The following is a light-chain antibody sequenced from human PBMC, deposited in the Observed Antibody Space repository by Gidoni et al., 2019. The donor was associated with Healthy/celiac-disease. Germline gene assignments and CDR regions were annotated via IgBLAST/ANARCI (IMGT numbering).Light chain of an antibody. CDR3: QQRSNGLT. V-gene: IGKV3-11*01. CDR2: DAS. Sequence: ELVLTQSPATLSLSPVERATLSCRASQSVSSYLAWYQQKPGQAPRLLIYDASNRATGIPARFSGSGYGTDFTLTISSLEPEDFAVYYCQQRSNGLTFGGGTKVEIK. J-gene: IGKJ4*01. CDR1: QSVSSY.